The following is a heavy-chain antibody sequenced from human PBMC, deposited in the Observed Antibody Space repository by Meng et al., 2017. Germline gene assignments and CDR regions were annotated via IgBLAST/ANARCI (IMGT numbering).Heavy chain of an antibody. Sequence: GESLKISCAASGFTFSSYSMNWVRQAPGKGLEWVSSISSSSSYIYYADSVKGRFTISRDNAKNSLYLQMNSLRAEDTAVYYCARSKKYYYDSSGYLYGMDVWGQGTTVTVSS. J-gene: IGHJ6*02. D-gene: IGHD3-22*01. CDR3: ARSKKYYYDSSGYLYGMDV. V-gene: IGHV3-21*01. CDR2: ISSSSSYI. CDR1: GFTFSSYS.